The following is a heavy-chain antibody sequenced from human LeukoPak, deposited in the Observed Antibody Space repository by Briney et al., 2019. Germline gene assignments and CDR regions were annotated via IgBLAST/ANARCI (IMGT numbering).Heavy chain of an antibody. Sequence: SETLSLTCAVYGGSFSGYYWSWIRQPPGKGLEWIGEINHSGSTNYNPSPKSRVTISVDTSKNQFSLKLSSVTAADTAVYYCARGTVWFGESDYWGQGTLVTVSS. J-gene: IGHJ4*02. CDR3: ARGTVWFGESDY. CDR1: GGSFSGYY. D-gene: IGHD3-10*01. V-gene: IGHV4-34*01. CDR2: INHSGST.